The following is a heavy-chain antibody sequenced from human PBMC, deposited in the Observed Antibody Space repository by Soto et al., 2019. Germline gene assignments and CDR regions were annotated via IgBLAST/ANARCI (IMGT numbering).Heavy chain of an antibody. Sequence: QVQLQESGPGLAKPSETLSLTCTVSGGSINNHYWSWIRQPPGKGLEWIGYISYSGTTNYNPSLKSRVSMSVDTSNNQFSLRLSSVTAADTAVYYCARHNVAGVASKALFGYWGQGTLVIVSS. CDR2: ISYSGTT. V-gene: IGHV4-59*08. D-gene: IGHD3-3*01. J-gene: IGHJ4*02. CDR1: GGSINNHY. CDR3: ARHNVAGVASKALFGY.